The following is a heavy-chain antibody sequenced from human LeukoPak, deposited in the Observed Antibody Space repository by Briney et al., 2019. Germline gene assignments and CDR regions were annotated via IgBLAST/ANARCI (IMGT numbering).Heavy chain of an antibody. Sequence: SETLFLTCAVYGGSFSGYYWSWIRQPPGKGLEWIGEINHSGSTNYSPSLKSRVTISVDTSKNQFSLKLSSVTAADTAVYYCAREVVVVPAAMLDGCYYGMDVWGQGTTVTVSS. CDR3: AREVVVVPAAMLDGCYYGMDV. CDR1: GGSFSGYY. V-gene: IGHV4-34*01. D-gene: IGHD2-2*01. CDR2: INHSGST. J-gene: IGHJ6*02.